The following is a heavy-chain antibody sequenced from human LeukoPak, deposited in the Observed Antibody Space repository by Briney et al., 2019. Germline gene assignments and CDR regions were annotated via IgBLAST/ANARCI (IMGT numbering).Heavy chain of an antibody. J-gene: IGHJ6*03. V-gene: IGHV1-69*05. CDR2: TIPIFGAT. CDR1: GGTFSGHA. D-gene: IGHD4-17*01. CDR3: AGGDPFNYYMDV. Sequence: SVKVSCKASGGTFSGHAISWVRQAPGQGLEWMGGTIPIFGATNYTQRFQGRITITTDESTITAYLELTSLRSEDTAVYFCAGGDPFNYYMDVWGKGTSVTVFS.